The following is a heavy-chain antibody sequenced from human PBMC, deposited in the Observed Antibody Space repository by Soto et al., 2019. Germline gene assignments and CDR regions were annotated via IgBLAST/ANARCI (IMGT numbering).Heavy chain of an antibody. CDR2: VSFDGSHK. V-gene: IGHV3-30*18. Sequence: VGSLRLSCAASGFTFSSYAIHWVRQAPGKGLEWVADVSFDGSHKTYAVPVRGRFTISRDNSKKTVYLQMNSLRAEDTALYYCAKLGDAVSGYFDFWGQRTHVTLSS. CDR1: GFTFSSYA. CDR3: AKLGDAVSGYFDF. J-gene: IGHJ5*01. D-gene: IGHD3-3*01.